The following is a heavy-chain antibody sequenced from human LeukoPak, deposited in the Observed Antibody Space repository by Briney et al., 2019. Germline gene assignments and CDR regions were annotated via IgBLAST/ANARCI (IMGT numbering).Heavy chain of an antibody. Sequence: GASVKVSCKASGYTFTSYAMNWVRQAPGQGLEWMGWINTNTGNPAYAQGFTGRFVFSLDTSVSTAYLQISSLKAEDTAVYYCAKEDTIVVVPAATFDYWGQGTLVTVSS. CDR3: AKEDTIVVVPAATFDY. D-gene: IGHD2-2*01. CDR2: INTNTGNP. V-gene: IGHV7-4-1*02. J-gene: IGHJ4*02. CDR1: GYTFTSYA.